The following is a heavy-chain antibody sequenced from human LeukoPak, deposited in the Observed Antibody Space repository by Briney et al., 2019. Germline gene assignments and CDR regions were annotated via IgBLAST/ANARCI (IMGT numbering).Heavy chain of an antibody. CDR1: GFTFSGYA. J-gene: IGHJ3*02. CDR3: SRRGGNDGWGAFDM. D-gene: IGHD5-24*01. V-gene: IGHV3-23*01. CDR2: LSHTDHSA. Sequence: GGSLRLSCAASGFTFSGYAMTWVRQAPGKGLEWVSTLSHTDHSAYYADSVRGRFTISGDNSKNTLYLQINSLRAEDTAEYYCSRRGGNDGWGAFDMWGQGTMVIVSS.